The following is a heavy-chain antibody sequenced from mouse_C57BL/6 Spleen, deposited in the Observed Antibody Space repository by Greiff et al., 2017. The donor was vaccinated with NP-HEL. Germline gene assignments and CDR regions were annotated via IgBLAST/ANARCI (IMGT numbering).Heavy chain of an antibody. V-gene: IGHV1-82*01. CDR2: IYPGDGDT. Sequence: VQLQQSGPELVKPGASVKISCKASGYAFSSSWMNWVKQRPGKGLEWIGRIYPGDGDTNYNGKFKGKATLTADKSSSTAYMQLSSLTSEDSAVYFCARLGYYDYDEDYFDYWGQGTTLTVSS. CDR1: GYAFSSSW. J-gene: IGHJ2*01. D-gene: IGHD2-4*01. CDR3: ARLGYYDYDEDYFDY.